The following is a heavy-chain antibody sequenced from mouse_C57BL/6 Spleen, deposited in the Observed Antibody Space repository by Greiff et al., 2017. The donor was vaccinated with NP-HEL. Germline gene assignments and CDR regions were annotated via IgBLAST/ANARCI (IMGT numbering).Heavy chain of an antibody. Sequence: EVQLVESGGGLVQPGGSMKLSCVASGFTFSNYWMNWVLQSPEKGLEWVAQIRLKSDNYATHYAESVKGRFTISRDDSKSSVYLQMNNLRAEDTGIYYCTYYYGSRGFAYWGQGTLVTVSA. J-gene: IGHJ3*01. CDR3: TYYYGSRGFAY. V-gene: IGHV6-3*01. D-gene: IGHD1-1*01. CDR2: IRLKSDNYAT. CDR1: GFTFSNYW.